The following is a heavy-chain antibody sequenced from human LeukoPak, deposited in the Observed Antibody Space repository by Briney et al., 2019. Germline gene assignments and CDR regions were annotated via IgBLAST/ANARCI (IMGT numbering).Heavy chain of an antibody. CDR2: IYYSGST. CDR1: GGSISSSSYS. J-gene: IGHJ6*02. Sequence: SETLSLTCTVSGGSISSSSYSWGWIRQPPGKGLEWIGSIYYSGSTYYNPSLKSRVTISVDTSKNQFSLKLSSVTAADTAVYXXXXXXAAMYYYYYGMDVWGQGTTVTVSS. CDR3: XXXXAAMYYYYYGMDV. D-gene: IGHD2-2*01. V-gene: IGHV4-39*01.